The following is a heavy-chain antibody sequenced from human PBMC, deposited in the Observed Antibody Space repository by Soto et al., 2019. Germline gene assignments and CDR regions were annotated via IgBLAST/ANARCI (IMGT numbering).Heavy chain of an antibody. V-gene: IGHV1-18*01. J-gene: IGHJ6*02. CDR2: ISAYNGNT. D-gene: IGHD6-13*01. CDR1: GYTFTSYG. CDR3: ARGSSRVEQLLPQHYYYGMDV. Sequence: QVQLVQSGAEVKKPGASVKVSCKASGYTFTSYGISWVRQAPGQGLEWMGWISAYNGNTNYAQKLQGRVTMTTDTSTSTAYMELRSLRSDDTAVYYCARGSSRVEQLLPQHYYYGMDVWGQGTTVTVSS.